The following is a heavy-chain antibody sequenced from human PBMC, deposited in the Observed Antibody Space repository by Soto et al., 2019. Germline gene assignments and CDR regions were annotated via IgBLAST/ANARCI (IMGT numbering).Heavy chain of an antibody. D-gene: IGHD3-10*01. CDR1: GYVFTGWG. V-gene: IGHV1-18*01. CDR2: VSAYDGAT. J-gene: IGHJ4*02. CDR3: ARDRAGLLEF. Sequence: QVQLVQSATEVVKPGASVRVSCKASGYVFTGWGIIWVRQVPGQGLEWVGWVSAYDGATRSSEKLQGRISVTRDKSTSTVYMDLTNLRSDDAAVYYCARDRAGLLEFWGQGTLVTVSS.